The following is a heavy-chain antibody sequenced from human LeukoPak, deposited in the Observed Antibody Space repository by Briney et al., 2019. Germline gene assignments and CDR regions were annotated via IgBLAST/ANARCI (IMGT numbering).Heavy chain of an antibody. D-gene: IGHD3-3*01. CDR1: GFAFSSYS. CDR3: ARSITTFGVIIDRFDY. CDR2: ISSNSEYI. V-gene: IGHV3-21*01. J-gene: IGHJ4*02. Sequence: GSLRLSCAASGFAFSSYSLNWVRQAPGKGLEWVSCISSNSEYIYYADSVRGRFTISRDNAKNSVYLQMDSLRAEDTAVFYCARSITTFGVIIDRFDYWGQGILVTVSS.